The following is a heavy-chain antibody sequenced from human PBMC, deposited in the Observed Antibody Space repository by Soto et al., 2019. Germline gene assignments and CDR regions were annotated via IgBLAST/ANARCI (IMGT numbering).Heavy chain of an antibody. Sequence: GASVKVSCKASGYTFTGYYMHWVRQAPGQGLEWMGIINPSGGSTSYAQKFQGRVTMTRDTSTSTVYMELSSLRSEDTAVYYCARDHGYSYGYHWFDPWGQGTLVTVSS. CDR1: GYTFTGYY. D-gene: IGHD5-18*01. J-gene: IGHJ5*02. CDR3: ARDHGYSYGYHWFDP. CDR2: INPSGGST. V-gene: IGHV1-46*01.